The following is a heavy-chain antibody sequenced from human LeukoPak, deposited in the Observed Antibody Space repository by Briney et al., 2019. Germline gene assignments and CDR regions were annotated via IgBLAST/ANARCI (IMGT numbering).Heavy chain of an antibody. V-gene: IGHV3-23*01. CDR2: ISATDGST. CDR3: AKTRHDTSRLPFDP. Sequence: PGGSLRLSCAASGFTFSSYAMSWVRQAPGKGLESVSGISATDGSTSYADSVKGRFTVSRDNSKNTLYLQMNSLRADDTAVYYCAKTRHDTSRLPFDPWGQGTLVTVSS. D-gene: IGHD3-22*01. CDR1: GFTFSSYA. J-gene: IGHJ5*02.